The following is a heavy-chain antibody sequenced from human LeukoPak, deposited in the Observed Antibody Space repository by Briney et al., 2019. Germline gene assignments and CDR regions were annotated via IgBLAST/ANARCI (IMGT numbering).Heavy chain of an antibody. CDR3: ARFRWLPGFDY. V-gene: IGHV1-8*03. J-gene: IGHJ4*02. D-gene: IGHD3-9*01. CDR2: MNPNSGNT. Sequence: GASVKVSCKASGYTFTSYDINWVRQATGQGLEWMGWMNPNSGNTDYAQKFQGRVTITRNTSISTAYMELSRLRSDDTAVYYCARFRWLPGFDYWGQGTLVTVSS. CDR1: GYTFTSYD.